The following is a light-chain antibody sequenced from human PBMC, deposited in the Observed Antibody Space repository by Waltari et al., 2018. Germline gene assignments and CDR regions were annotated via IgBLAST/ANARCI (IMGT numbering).Light chain of an antibody. CDR2: DAS. V-gene: IGKV3-11*01. CDR1: QSVSSF. J-gene: IGKJ3*01. CDR3: QQRSNVLFA. Sequence: EVVLTQSPATLSLSPGERATLPCRASQSVSSFLAWYPQKPGQAPRLLIYDASNRATGIPARFSGSGSGTDFTLTISSLEPEDFAVYYCQQRSNVLFAFGPGTKVDFK.